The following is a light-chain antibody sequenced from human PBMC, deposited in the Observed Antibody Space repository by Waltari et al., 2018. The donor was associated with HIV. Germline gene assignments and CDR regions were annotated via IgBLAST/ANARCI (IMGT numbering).Light chain of an antibody. CDR2: SNN. Sequence: QSVLTQPPSASGTPGQRRSISCSASSSTIGRNILNWYQQLPGTAPKLLIYSNNQRPSGVPDRFSGSKSGTSASLAISGLQSEDEADYYCAAWDDSLNAWVFGGGTKLTVL. J-gene: IGLJ3*02. CDR3: AAWDDSLNAWV. V-gene: IGLV1-44*01. CDR1: SSTIGRNI.